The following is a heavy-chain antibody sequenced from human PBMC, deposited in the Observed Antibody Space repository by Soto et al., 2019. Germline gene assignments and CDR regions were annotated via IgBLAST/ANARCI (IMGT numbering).Heavy chain of an antibody. D-gene: IGHD6-25*01. V-gene: IGHV3-11*01. J-gene: IGHJ5*02. CDR3: ARGGSGWTRGGWLGP. CDR1: GFTFSDYY. CDR2: ISDSGSTI. Sequence: QMQLVQSGRGLVKPGGSLTLSCKASGFTFSDYYMIWVRQTPGKGLEWLSYISDSGSTIYYADSVRARFTIFRENAANSVYLQLDGLTDGDTAFYYCARGGSGWTRGGWLGPWGQGSLVTVSS.